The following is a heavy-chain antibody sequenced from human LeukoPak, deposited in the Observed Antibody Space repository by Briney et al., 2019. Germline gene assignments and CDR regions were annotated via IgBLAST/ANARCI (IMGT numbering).Heavy chain of an antibody. CDR1: GGTFSSCT. CDR3: ARDGVVRPPDCSSTSCPYNYYYYGMDV. Sequence: SVKVSCKASGGTFSSCTISWVRQAPGQGLEWMGRIILILGIANYAQKFQGRVTITADKSTSTAYMELSSLRSEDTAVYYCARDGVVRPPDCSSTSCPYNYYYYGMDVWGQGTTVTVSS. D-gene: IGHD2-2*01. CDR2: IILILGIA. V-gene: IGHV1-69*02. J-gene: IGHJ6*02.